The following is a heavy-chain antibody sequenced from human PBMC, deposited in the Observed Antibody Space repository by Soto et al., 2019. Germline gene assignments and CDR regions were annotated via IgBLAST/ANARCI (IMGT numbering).Heavy chain of an antibody. D-gene: IGHD1-26*01. CDR2: IYWNDDK. CDR3: ALQYSGSSKDYYGMDV. J-gene: IGHJ6*02. V-gene: IGHV2-5*01. Sequence: GSGPTLVNPTQTVTLTCTFSGFSLSTSGVGVGWIRQPPGKALEWLALIYWNDDKRYSPSLKSRLTITKDTSKNQVVLTMTNMDPVDTATYYCALQYSGSSKDYYGMDVWGQGTTVTVSS. CDR1: GFSLSTSGVG.